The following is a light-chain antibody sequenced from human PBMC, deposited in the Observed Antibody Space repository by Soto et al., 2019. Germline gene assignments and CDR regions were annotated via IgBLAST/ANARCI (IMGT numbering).Light chain of an antibody. CDR3: QQSYTTPSIT. J-gene: IGKJ5*01. CDR1: QSISSY. V-gene: IGKV1-39*01. CDR2: AAS. Sequence: DIQMTQSPASLSASVRDRVTITCRASQSISSYLNWYQQKPGKAPKLLIYAASSLQSGVPSRFIGSGSGTDFTLTITSLQPEDYATYYCQQSYTTPSITFGQGTRLEIK.